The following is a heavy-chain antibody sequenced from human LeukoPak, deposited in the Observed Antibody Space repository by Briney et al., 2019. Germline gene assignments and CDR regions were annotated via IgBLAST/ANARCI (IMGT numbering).Heavy chain of an antibody. J-gene: IGHJ5*02. CDR1: GGSISSGDYY. CDR3: ARVIGDYWFDP. Sequence: SETLSLTCTVSGGSISSGDYYWSWIRQPPGKGLEWIGYIYYSGSTYYDPSLKSRVTISVDTSKNQFSLKLSSVTAADTAVYYCARVIGDYWFDPWGQGTLVTVSS. V-gene: IGHV4-30-4*01. CDR2: IYYSGST. D-gene: IGHD7-27*01.